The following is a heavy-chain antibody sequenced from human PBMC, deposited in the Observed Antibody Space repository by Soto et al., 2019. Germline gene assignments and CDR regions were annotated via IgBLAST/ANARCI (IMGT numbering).Heavy chain of an antibody. CDR1: GGSISSYY. CDR2: IYYSGST. V-gene: IGHV4-59*08. D-gene: IGHD1-26*01. Sequence: SETLSLTCTVSGGSISSYYWGWIRQPPGKGLEWIGSIYYSGSTNYNPSLKSRVTISVDTSKNQFSLKLSSVTAADTAVYYCARRSRVGTDAFDIWGQGTMVTVSS. CDR3: ARRSRVGTDAFDI. J-gene: IGHJ3*02.